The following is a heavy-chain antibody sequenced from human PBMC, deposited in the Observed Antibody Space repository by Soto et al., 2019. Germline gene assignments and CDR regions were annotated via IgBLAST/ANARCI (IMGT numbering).Heavy chain of an antibody. J-gene: IGHJ6*02. CDR2: ISYDGSNK. V-gene: IGHV3-30*18. D-gene: IGHD3-9*01. CDR1: GFTFSSYG. CDR3: AKEGQYYDILTGYRSYYGMDV. Sequence: QVQLVESGGGVVQPGRSQRLSCAASGFTFSSYGMHWVRQAPGKGLEWVAVISYDGSNKYYADSVKGRFTISRDNSKKTLYLQMNSLRAEDTAVYYCAKEGQYYDILTGYRSYYGMDVWGQGTTVTVSS.